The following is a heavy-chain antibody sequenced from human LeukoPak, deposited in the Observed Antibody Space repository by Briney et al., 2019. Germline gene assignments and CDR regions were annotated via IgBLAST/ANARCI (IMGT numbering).Heavy chain of an antibody. V-gene: IGHV1-46*01. Sequence: ASVKVSCKASGYTFTSYGISWVRQAPGQGLEWLGIINPSDGSPWYAQQFQGRLTMTRDTSTSTVHMELSSLTYGDTAVYYCARGYAPGASDYWGQGTLVTVSS. J-gene: IGHJ4*02. D-gene: IGHD3-16*01. CDR2: INPSDGSP. CDR3: ARGYAPGASDY. CDR1: GYTFTSYG.